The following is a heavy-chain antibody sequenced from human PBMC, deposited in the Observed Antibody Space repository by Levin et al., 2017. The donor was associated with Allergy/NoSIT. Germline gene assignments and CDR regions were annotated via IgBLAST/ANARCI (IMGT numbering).Heavy chain of an antibody. V-gene: IGHV3-49*04. CDR1: GFTFGDYA. CDR3: ARGGPPNYDYNWGSYRDGYFDY. J-gene: IGHJ4*02. D-gene: IGHD3-16*02. Sequence: PGGSLRFSCTGSGFTFGDYAMSWVRQAPGKGLEWVGFIRNKAHGGTTEYAASVKGRLTISRDDSKSIAYLQMNSLKTEDTAVYFCARGGPPNYDYNWGSYRDGYFDYWGQGTLVTVSS. CDR2: IRNKAHGGTT.